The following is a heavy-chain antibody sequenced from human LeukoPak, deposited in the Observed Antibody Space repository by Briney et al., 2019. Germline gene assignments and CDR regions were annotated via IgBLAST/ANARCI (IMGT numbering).Heavy chain of an antibody. J-gene: IGHJ4*02. V-gene: IGHV3-21*04. D-gene: IGHD3-3*01. CDR2: ISSSSSYI. CDR3: ARGVGIFGVVIIGQNYFDY. CDR1: GFTFSSYS. Sequence: PGGSLRLSCAASGFTFSSYSMNWVRQAPGKGLEWVSSISSSSSYIYYADSVKGRFTISRDNAKNSLYLQMNSLRAEDTAVYYCARGVGIFGVVIIGQNYFDYWGQGTLVTVSS.